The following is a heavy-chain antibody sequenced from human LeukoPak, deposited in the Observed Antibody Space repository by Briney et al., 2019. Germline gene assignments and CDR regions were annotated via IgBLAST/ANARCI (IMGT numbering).Heavy chain of an antibody. CDR1: GYTLTELS. CDR2: FDPEDGET. CDR3: ARDSSGWPGEAFDI. J-gene: IGHJ3*02. V-gene: IGHV1-24*01. Sequence: ASVKVSCKVSGYTLTELSMHWVRQAPGKGLEWMGGFDPEDGETIYAQKFQGRVTMTEDTSTDTAYMELSSLRSEDTAVYYCARDSSGWPGEAFDIWGQGTMVSVSS. D-gene: IGHD6-19*01.